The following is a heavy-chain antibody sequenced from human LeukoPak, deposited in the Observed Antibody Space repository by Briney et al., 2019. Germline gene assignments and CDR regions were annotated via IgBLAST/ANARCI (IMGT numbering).Heavy chain of an antibody. D-gene: IGHD3-22*01. J-gene: IGHJ4*02. CDR2: MIPIFVTA. V-gene: IGHV1-69*13. Sequence: SVKVSCKTSGGTFRSYAISWVRQSPGPGGGCMGGMIPIFVTANYAQKFQGRVTITADESTSTAYMELSSLRSEDTAIYSCASSKDYHDSSGYARTLDYWGQGTLIAVS. CDR1: GGTFRSYA. CDR3: ASSKDYHDSSGYARTLDY.